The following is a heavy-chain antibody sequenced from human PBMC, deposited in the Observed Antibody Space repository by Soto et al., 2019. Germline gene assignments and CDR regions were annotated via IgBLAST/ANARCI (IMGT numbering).Heavy chain of an antibody. J-gene: IGHJ4*02. D-gene: IGHD6-6*01. Sequence: LSLTFTVSGGSIDNYEYYWTWIRQPPGKGLEWVGYIYYSGRTNYNPSLNSRLTISLDTSKNQFSLRLTSVSAADTAMYYCARDRSNSPDYFDFWGQGTLVTVSS. CDR3: ARDRSNSPDYFDF. CDR2: IYYSGRT. V-gene: IGHV4-30-4*01. CDR1: GGSIDNYEYY.